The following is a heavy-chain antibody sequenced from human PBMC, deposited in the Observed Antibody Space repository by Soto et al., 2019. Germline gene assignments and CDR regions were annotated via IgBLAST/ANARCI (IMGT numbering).Heavy chain of an antibody. Sequence: EVQLVESGGGLVQPGGSLRLSCAASGFTFSSYSMNWVRQAPGKGLEGVSYISSSSSTIYYADSVKGRFTISRDNAKNSLYLQMNSLRAEDTAVYYCAKTQLGLLDYWGQGTLVTVSS. CDR1: GFTFSSYS. V-gene: IGHV3-48*01. J-gene: IGHJ4*02. CDR2: ISSSSSTI. D-gene: IGHD1-7*01. CDR3: AKTQLGLLDY.